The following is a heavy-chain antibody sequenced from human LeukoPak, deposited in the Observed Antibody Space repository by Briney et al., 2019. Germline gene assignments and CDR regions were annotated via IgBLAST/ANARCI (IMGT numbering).Heavy chain of an antibody. J-gene: IGHJ6*02. CDR3: AREAPVPTDPYRDGDYYYYGMDV. V-gene: IGHV3-21*01. D-gene: IGHD3-10*01. Sequence: GGSLRLSCAASGFTFSSYSMNWVRQAPGKGLEWVSSISSSSSYIYYADSVKGRFTISRDNAKNSLYLQMNSLRAEDTAVYYCAREAPVPTDPYRDGDYYYYGMDVWGQGTTVTVSS. CDR2: ISSSSSYI. CDR1: GFTFSSYS.